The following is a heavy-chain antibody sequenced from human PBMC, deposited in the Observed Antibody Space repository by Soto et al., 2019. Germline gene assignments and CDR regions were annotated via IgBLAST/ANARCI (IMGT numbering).Heavy chain of an antibody. V-gene: IGHV4-34*01. CDR1: GGSFSGS. CDR3: ARGGLRSSAI. D-gene: IGHD2-2*01. J-gene: IGHJ4*02. Sequence: VPLQQWGAGLLKPSETLSLTCAVYGGSFSGSWTWFRQPPGKGLEGIGEIHDRGSTRYNPSRQRRVTISRDTSKNQFSLNLRSVTAADTATYYCARGGLRSSAIWGQGTLVTGPS. CDR2: IHDRGST.